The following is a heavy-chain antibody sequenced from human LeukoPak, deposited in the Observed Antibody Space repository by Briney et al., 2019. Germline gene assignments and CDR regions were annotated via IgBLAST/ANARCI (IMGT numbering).Heavy chain of an antibody. J-gene: IGHJ2*01. D-gene: IGHD3-10*01. CDR1: GGSISSYY. Sequence: SETLSLTCTVSGGSISSYYWSWIRQPPGKGLEWIGYIYYSGSTNYNPSLKSRVTISVDTSKNQFSLKLSSVTAADTAVYYCARVLLWQRFEFDLWGRGTLVTVSS. CDR2: IYYSGST. CDR3: ARVLLWQRFEFDL. V-gene: IGHV4-59*01.